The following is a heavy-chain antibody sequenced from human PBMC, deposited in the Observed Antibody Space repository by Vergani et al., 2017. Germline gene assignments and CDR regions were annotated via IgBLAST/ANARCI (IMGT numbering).Heavy chain of an antibody. Sequence: QVQLVESGGGVVQPGRSLRVSCAASGFTFSSYGMHWVRQAPGKGLEWVAVIWYDGSNKYYADSVKGRFTISRDNSKNTLYLQMNSLRAEDTAVYYCATLWGYFDYWGQGTLVTVSS. D-gene: IGHD3-16*01. CDR2: IWYDGSNK. CDR3: ATLWGYFDY. CDR1: GFTFSSYG. J-gene: IGHJ4*02. V-gene: IGHV3-33*01.